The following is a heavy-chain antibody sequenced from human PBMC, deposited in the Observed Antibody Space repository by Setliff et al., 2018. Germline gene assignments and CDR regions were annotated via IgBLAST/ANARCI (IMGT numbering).Heavy chain of an antibody. CDR3: ASAGHSGSWFPFDAFHI. CDR2: ISRSSTYI. D-gene: IGHD6-13*01. CDR1: GFTFSSYS. Sequence: GRSLRLSCAASGFTFSSYSMNWDRPAPGKGLEWVSSISRSSTYIYYADSMKGRFTISRDNAKISLYLQMNSLRAEDTAVYYCASAGHSGSWFPFDAFHIWGQGTMVTVSS. V-gene: IGHV3-21*01. J-gene: IGHJ3*02.